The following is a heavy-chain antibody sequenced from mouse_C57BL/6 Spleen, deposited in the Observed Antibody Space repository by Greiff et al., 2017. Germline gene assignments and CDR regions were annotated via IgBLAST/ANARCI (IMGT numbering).Heavy chain of an antibody. J-gene: IGHJ2*01. Sequence: QVQLQQSGAELARPGASVKLSCKASGYTFTSYGISWVKQRTGQGLEWIGEIYPRSGNTYYNEKFKGKATLTADKSSSTAYMELRSLTSEDSAVYFCAREGETMGLLPDYWGQGTTLTVSS. CDR3: AREGETMGLLPDY. V-gene: IGHV1-81*01. CDR1: GYTFTSYG. D-gene: IGHD2-3*01. CDR2: IYPRSGNT.